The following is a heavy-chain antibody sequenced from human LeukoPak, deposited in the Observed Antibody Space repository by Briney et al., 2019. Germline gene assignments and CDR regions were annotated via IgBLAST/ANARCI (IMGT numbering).Heavy chain of an antibody. V-gene: IGHV3-7*01. CDR3: AKEGAYPIITYDS. D-gene: IGHD3-10*01. Sequence: GGSLRLSCAAAGFTFSSYWMNWVRQAPGKGLEWVANIKRDGNEKNYVDSVRGRFSISRDNAKNSLYLQMDSLRAEDTAVYYCAKEGAYPIITYDSWGQGALVTVSS. CDR1: GFTFSSYW. CDR2: IKRDGNEK. J-gene: IGHJ5*01.